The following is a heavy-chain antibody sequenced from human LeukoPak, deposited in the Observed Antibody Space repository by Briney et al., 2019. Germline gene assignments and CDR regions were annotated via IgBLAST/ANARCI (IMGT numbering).Heavy chain of an antibody. Sequence: GGSLRLSCAASGSTFSSYDMHWVRQAPGKGLEWVAVIWYDGSNKYYADSVKGRFTISRDNSKNTLYLQMNSLRAEDTAVYYCARARYNWNYRFDPWGQGTLVTVSS. V-gene: IGHV3-33*08. J-gene: IGHJ5*02. CDR1: GSTFSSYD. D-gene: IGHD1-7*01. CDR2: IWYDGSNK. CDR3: ARARYNWNYRFDP.